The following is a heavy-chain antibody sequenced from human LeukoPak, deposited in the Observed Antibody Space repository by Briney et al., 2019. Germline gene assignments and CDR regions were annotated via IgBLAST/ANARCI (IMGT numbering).Heavy chain of an antibody. CDR2: ISSSGSTI. V-gene: IGHV3-48*03. J-gene: IGHJ5*02. Sequence: GGSLRLSCAASGFTFSSYEMNWVRQAPGKGLEWVSYISSSGSTIYYADSVKGRFTISRDNAKNSLYLQMNSLRAEDTAVYYCARGGDIVVVPAAMQGAYNWFGPWGQGTLVTVSS. D-gene: IGHD2-2*01. CDR1: GFTFSSYE. CDR3: ARGGDIVVVPAAMQGAYNWFGP.